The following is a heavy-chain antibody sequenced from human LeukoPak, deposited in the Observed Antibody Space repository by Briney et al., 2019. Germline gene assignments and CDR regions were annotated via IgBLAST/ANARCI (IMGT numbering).Heavy chain of an antibody. V-gene: IGHV5-51*01. J-gene: IGHJ3*02. Sequence: GESLKISCKGSGYSFTSYWIGWVRQMPGKGLEWVGIIYPGDSDTRYSPSFQGQVAISADKSITTAYLQWSSLRASDTAMYYCARPANRGDAFDIWGQGTMVTVSS. CDR3: ARPANRGDAFDI. CDR2: IYPGDSDT. D-gene: IGHD2/OR15-2a*01. CDR1: GYSFTSYW.